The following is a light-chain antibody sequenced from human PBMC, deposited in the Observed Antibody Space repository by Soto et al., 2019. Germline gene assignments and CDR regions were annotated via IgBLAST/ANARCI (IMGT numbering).Light chain of an antibody. V-gene: IGKV1-33*01. CDR1: EDISSY. CDR3: QQYDNLPRLT. CDR2: DAS. Sequence: DIQMTQSPSSLSASVGDRVTIACQASEDISSYLNWYQRKPWKAPKLLIYDASKLETGVPPRFSGSGSGTYFTFTISSLQPEDIATYYWQQYDNLPRLTFGGGKKVEIK. J-gene: IGKJ4*01.